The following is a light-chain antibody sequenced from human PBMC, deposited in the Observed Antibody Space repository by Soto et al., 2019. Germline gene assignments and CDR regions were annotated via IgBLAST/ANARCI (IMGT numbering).Light chain of an antibody. CDR2: DPT. Sequence: DVQLIQSPSTLSASIGDRVTITCRVSQPIRDWVAWYQQKPGKAPKLMIYDPTSSDSGVPSRFSGSGSETEFTLTISSLQPGDFATDDCQQYDSYSNTFGQGTRVE. CDR1: QPIRDW. V-gene: IGKV1-5*01. J-gene: IGKJ1*01. CDR3: QQYDSYSNT.